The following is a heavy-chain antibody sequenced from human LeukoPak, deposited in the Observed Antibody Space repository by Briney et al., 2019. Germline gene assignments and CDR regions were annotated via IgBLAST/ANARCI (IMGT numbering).Heavy chain of an antibody. J-gene: IGHJ5*02. CDR2: IYYSGST. V-gene: IGHV4-39*01. Sequence: SETLSLTCSVSGGSISSSSYYWGWIRQPPGKGLEWIGSIYYSGSTYYNPSLKSRVTISVDTSKNQFSLKLSSVTAADTAVYFCARHVEYDILTGYYTLANWFDPWGQGTLVTVSS. CDR1: GGSISSSSYY. D-gene: IGHD3-9*01. CDR3: ARHVEYDILTGYYTLANWFDP.